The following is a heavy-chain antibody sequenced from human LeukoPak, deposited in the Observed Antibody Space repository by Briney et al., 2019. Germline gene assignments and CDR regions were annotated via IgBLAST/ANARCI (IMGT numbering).Heavy chain of an antibody. V-gene: IGHV3-30*02. CDR1: GFTFSSYG. CDR3: AKCVGGYYYVGYFQH. J-gene: IGHJ1*01. CDR2: IRYAGSNK. D-gene: IGHD3-22*01. Sequence: GGSLRLSCAASGFTFSSYGMHWVRQAPGKGLEGVAFIRYAGSNKYYADSVKGRFTISRDNSKNTLYLQMNSLRAEDTAVYYCAKCVGGYYYVGYFQHWGQGTLVTVSS.